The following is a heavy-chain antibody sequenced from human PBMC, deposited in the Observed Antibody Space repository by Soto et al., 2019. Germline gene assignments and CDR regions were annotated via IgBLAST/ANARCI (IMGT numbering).Heavy chain of an antibody. J-gene: IGHJ4*02. D-gene: IGHD2-2*01. Sequence: QAHLVESGGGVVQPGRSLRLSCAASGFTFSSNPVHWVRQAPGKGLEWLGILSYDGRNYFYADSVKGRFTISRDNSKNTLYLEMNSLRAEDTDVYYCASGCSDTSCYGWNYWGPGILVTVSS. V-gene: IGHV3-30*04. CDR2: LSYDGRNY. CDR3: ASGCSDTSCYGWNY. CDR1: GFTFSSNP.